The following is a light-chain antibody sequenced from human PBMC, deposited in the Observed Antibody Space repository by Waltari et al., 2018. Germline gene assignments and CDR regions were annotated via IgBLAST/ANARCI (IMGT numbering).Light chain of an antibody. J-gene: IGKJ2*01. CDR2: GVS. CDR1: QIVSSN. Sequence: DIVLTQSPATLSLSPGERATLSCRASQIVSSNLAWYQQKPGQAPRLLIYGVSIRVTGIPARFSGSGSGTEFTLTISSMQSEDSAVYYCQQYNNWPPYTFGHGTKLEI. CDR3: QQYNNWPPYT. V-gene: IGKV3-15*01.